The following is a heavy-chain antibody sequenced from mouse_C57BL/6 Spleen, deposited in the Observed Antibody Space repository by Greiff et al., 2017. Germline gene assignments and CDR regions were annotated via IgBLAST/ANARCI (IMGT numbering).Heavy chain of an antibody. CDR1: GYTFTSYW. D-gene: IGHD2-5*01. Sequence: QVQLQQPGAELGKPGASVKVSCKASGYTFTSYWMHWVKQRPGQGLEWIGRIHPSDSDTNYNQKFKGKATLTVDKSSSTAYMQHSSLTSEDSAVYYCAIGGTYYSNYVGAMDYWGQGTSVTVSS. CDR3: AIGGTYYSNYVGAMDY. J-gene: IGHJ4*01. V-gene: IGHV1-74*01. CDR2: IHPSDSDT.